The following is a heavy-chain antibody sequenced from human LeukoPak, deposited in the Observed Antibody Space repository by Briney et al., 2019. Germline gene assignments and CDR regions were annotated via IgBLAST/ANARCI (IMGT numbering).Heavy chain of an antibody. CDR2: SHPSGTT. V-gene: IGHV4-38-2*02. CDR3: AREAERRIVN. Sequence: SEDLSLTCVVPGFSISSGYYWGWIRQPPGRGLEWIVNSHPSGTTFYNSSLKSRVAMSIDTSKNQFSLKLVSVTAADTAVYYCAREAERRIVNWGQGTLVTVSS. J-gene: IGHJ4*02. D-gene: IGHD1-1*01. CDR1: GFSISSGYY.